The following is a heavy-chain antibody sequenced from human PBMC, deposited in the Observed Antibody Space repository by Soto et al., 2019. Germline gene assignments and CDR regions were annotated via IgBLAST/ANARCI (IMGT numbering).Heavy chain of an antibody. D-gene: IGHD4-17*01. V-gene: IGHV4-59*08. J-gene: IGHJ5*02. CDR3: ARGWYYGDYEGSWFDP. CDR1: GGSISSYY. Sequence: SETLSLTCTVSGGSISSYYWSWIRQPPGKGLEWIGYIYYSGSTNYNPSLKSRVTISVDTSKNQFSLKLSSVTAADTAVYYCARGWYYGDYEGSWFDPWGQGTLVTVSS. CDR2: IYYSGST.